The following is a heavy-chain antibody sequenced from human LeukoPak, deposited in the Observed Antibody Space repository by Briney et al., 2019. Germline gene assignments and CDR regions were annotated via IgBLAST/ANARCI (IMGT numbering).Heavy chain of an antibody. Sequence: SETLSLTCAVYGGSFSGYYWSWIRQPPGKGLEWIGEINHSGSTNYNPSLKSRVTISVDTSKNQFSLKLSSVTAADTAVYYCAGNYGSGRYPSSGVYWGQGTLVTVSS. J-gene: IGHJ4*02. V-gene: IGHV4-34*01. D-gene: IGHD3-10*01. CDR3: AGNYGSGRYPSSGVY. CDR2: INHSGST. CDR1: GGSFSGYY.